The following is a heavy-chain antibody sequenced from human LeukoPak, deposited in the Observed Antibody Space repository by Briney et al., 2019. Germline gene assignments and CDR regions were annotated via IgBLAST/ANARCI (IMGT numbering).Heavy chain of an antibody. D-gene: IGHD3-3*01. CDR1: GFSFSDHY. CDR2: ISSSSSYI. Sequence: PGGSLRLSCAASGFSFSDHYLDWVRQAPGKGLEWVSSISSSSSYIYYADSVKGRFTIARDNSKNTVYLQMNNLRVEDTAVYYCARDERLEWFIDYWGQGTLVTVSS. V-gene: IGHV3-21*04. CDR3: ARDERLEWFIDY. J-gene: IGHJ4*02.